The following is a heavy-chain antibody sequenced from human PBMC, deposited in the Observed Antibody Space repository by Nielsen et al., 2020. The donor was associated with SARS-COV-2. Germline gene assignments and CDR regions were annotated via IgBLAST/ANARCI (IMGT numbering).Heavy chain of an antibody. CDR1: GGSISSGDYY. Sequence: LRLSCTVSGGSISSGDYYWSWIRQPPGKGLEWIGYIYYSGSTYYNPSLKSRVTISVDTSKNQFSLKLSSVTAADTAVYYCARTPTGGGPDYWGQGTLVTVSS. V-gene: IGHV4-30-4*01. J-gene: IGHJ4*02. CDR3: ARTPTGGGPDY. CDR2: IYYSGST. D-gene: IGHD1-14*01.